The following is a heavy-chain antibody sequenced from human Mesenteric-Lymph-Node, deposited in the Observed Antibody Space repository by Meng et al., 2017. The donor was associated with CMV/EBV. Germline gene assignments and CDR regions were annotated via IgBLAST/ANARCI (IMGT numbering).Heavy chain of an antibody. J-gene: IGHJ4*02. Sequence: GSLRLSCAVYGGSFSSYYWSWIRQPPGKGLEWIGEINQSGSTNYNPSLKSRVTISVDTSKNQFSLKPSSVTAADTAVYYCARRYDSGKYYFDHWGQGTLVTVSS. CDR1: GGSFSSYY. D-gene: IGHD3-10*01. CDR3: ARRYDSGKYYFDH. CDR2: INQSGST. V-gene: IGHV4-34*01.